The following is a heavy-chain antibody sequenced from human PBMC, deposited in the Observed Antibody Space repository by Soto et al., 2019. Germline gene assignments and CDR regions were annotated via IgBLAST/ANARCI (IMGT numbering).Heavy chain of an antibody. CDR2: ISYNGGDK. CDR3: AKRDSSYGQEYLDY. D-gene: IGHD5-18*01. CDR1: GFTFSSYG. J-gene: IGHJ4*02. V-gene: IGHV3-30*18. Sequence: GGSLRLSCAASGFTFSSYGMYWVRQAPGKGLEWVAVISYNGGDKYYADSVKGRFTVSRDNSKNTVYLQMNSLRAEDTAMYYCAKRDSSYGQEYLDYWGPGTLVTVSS.